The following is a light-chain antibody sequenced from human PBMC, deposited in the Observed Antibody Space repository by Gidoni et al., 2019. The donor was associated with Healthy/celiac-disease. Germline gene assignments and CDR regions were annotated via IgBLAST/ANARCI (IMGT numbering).Light chain of an antibody. J-gene: IGKJ4*01. Sequence: EIVLTQSPGTLSLSPGERATLSCRASQSVISSYLAWYQHKPGQAPRLHIYGASSRATGIPERFSGSGSGTDFTLTISRLEPEDCAVYYCQKYGSSQLTFGGGTKVEIK. CDR2: GAS. V-gene: IGKV3-20*01. CDR3: QKYGSSQLT. CDR1: QSVISSY.